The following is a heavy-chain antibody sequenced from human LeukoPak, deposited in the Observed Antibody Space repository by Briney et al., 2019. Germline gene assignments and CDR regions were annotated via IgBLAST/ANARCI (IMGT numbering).Heavy chain of an antibody. V-gene: IGHV1-69*05. CDR3: ARDVPYGGPIDY. Sequence: EASVKVSCKASGGTFSSYAISWVRQAPGQGLEWMGRIIPIFGTANYARKFQGRVTITTDESTSTAYMELSSLRSEDTAVYYCARDVPYGGPIDYWGQGTLVTVSS. D-gene: IGHD4/OR15-4a*01. J-gene: IGHJ4*02. CDR2: IIPIFGTA. CDR1: GGTFSSYA.